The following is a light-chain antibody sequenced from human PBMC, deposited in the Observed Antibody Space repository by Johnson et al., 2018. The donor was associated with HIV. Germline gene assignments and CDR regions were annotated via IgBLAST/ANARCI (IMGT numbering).Light chain of an antibody. CDR2: DRN. CDR3: GTWDSSLSVYV. CDR1: TSNIGSNS. Sequence: SVLTQPPSVSAAPGQKVTISCSGNTSNIGSNSVSWYQHLPGIAPKLLVYDRNKRPSGIPDRFSGSKSGTSATLGITGLQTGDEADYYCGTWDSSLSVYVFGTGTQVTVL. V-gene: IGLV1-51*01. J-gene: IGLJ1*01.